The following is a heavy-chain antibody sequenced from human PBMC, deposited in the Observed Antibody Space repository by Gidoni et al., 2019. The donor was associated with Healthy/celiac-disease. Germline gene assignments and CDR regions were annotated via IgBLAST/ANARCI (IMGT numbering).Heavy chain of an antibody. V-gene: IGHV3-48*03. CDR2: ISSSGSTI. CDR3: ARDGYCSSTSCSGDYYYYYGMDV. CDR1: GFTFSSYE. Sequence: EVQLVESGGGLVQPGGSLRLSCAASGFTFSSYEMNWVRQAPGKGLEWVSYISSSGSTIYYADSVKGRFTISRDNAKNSLYLQMNSLRAEDTAVYYCARDGYCSSTSCSGDYYYYYGMDVWGQGTTVTVSS. J-gene: IGHJ6*02. D-gene: IGHD2-2*03.